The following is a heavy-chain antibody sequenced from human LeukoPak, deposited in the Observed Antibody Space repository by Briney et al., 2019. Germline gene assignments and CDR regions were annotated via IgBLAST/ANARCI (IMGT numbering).Heavy chain of an antibody. J-gene: IGHJ4*02. CDR3: ARDPYDILTGVDY. Sequence: TGGSLRLSCAASGFTFSSYSMNWVSQAPGKGLEWVSSISSSSYIYYADSVKGRFTISRDNAKNSLYLQMNSLRAEDTAVYYCARDPYDILTGVDYWGQGTLVTVSS. D-gene: IGHD3-9*01. CDR1: GFTFSSYS. V-gene: IGHV3-21*01. CDR2: ISSSSYI.